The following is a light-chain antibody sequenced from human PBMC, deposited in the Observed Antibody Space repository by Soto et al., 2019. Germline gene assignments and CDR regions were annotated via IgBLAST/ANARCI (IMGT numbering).Light chain of an antibody. CDR1: QDINNY. Sequence: DIQLTQSPSSLSASVGDRATITCQASQDINNYLNWYQQKPGKAPKLLIFDASSVETGVPSRFSGSGSGTHFTFTISSLEPEDIATYHCQQYEDLPLTFGGGTRVELK. V-gene: IGKV1-33*01. CDR2: DAS. J-gene: IGKJ4*01. CDR3: QQYEDLPLT.